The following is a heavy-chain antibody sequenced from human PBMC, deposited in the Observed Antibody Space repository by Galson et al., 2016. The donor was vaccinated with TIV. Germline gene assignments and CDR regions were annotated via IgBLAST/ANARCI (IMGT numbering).Heavy chain of an antibody. CDR3: ATDRNTAMDTYHYYYGMDV. CDR2: IIPLFDTA. V-gene: IGHV1-69*13. D-gene: IGHD5-18*01. Sequence: SVKVSCKASRGTFRSYVFNWVRQAPGQGLEWMGGIIPLFDTAHYAQKFQGRVTITADEASGTVYMELSSLRSEDTAVYYCATDRNTAMDTYHYYYGMDVWGQGTTVTVSS. CDR1: RGTFRSYV. J-gene: IGHJ6*02.